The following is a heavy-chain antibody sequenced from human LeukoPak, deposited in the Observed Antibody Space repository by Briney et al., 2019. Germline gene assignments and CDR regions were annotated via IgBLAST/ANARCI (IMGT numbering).Heavy chain of an antibody. Sequence: EASETLPLTCTVSGGSISSYYWSWIRQPPGKGLEWIGYIYYSGSTNYNPSLKSRVTISVDTSKNQFSLKLSSVTAADTAVYYCARAYYGGWTNYFDSWGQGTLVTVSS. J-gene: IGHJ4*02. CDR3: ARAYYGGWTNYFDS. CDR2: IYYSGST. D-gene: IGHD4-23*01. CDR1: GGSISSYY. V-gene: IGHV4-59*01.